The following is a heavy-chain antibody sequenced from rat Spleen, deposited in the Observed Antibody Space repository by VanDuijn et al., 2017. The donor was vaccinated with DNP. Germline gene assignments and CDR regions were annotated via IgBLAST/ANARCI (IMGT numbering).Heavy chain of an antibody. CDR2: IRYDGGSS. Sequence: EVQLVESGGGLVQPGRSLKLSCAASGFTFSDYYMAWVRQAPTEGLEWVAYIRYDGGSSYYGDSVKGRFTISRDNAKSTLYLQMDSLRSEDTATFYCTTDFERGYWGQGVMVTVSS. D-gene: IGHD1-11*01. CDR3: TTDFERGY. J-gene: IGHJ2*01. CDR1: GFTFSDYY. V-gene: IGHV5-20*01.